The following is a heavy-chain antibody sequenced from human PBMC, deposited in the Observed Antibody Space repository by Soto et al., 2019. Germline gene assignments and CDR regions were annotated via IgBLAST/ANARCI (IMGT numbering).Heavy chain of an antibody. Sequence: ETLSVTCPVTDYSITSHSYYWGWIRQSPGREMQWIGTVHHTWTTSYNPSLQSRATIAIDASKNQMFLKLISVNAADTAVYFCARALGEQRNPYFVGFDSWGQGTPVTVYS. D-gene: IGHD1-1*01. CDR3: ARALGEQRNPYFVGFDS. V-gene: IGHV4-39*01. CDR1: DYSITSHSYY. J-gene: IGHJ4*02. CDR2: VHHTWTT.